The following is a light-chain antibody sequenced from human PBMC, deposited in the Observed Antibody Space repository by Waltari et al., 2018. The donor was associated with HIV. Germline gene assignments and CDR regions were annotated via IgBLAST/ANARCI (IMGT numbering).Light chain of an antibody. CDR1: KTISTY. J-gene: IGKJ1*01. V-gene: IGKV1-39*01. CDR3: QQSYKAPRT. Sequence: DIQMTQSPSSLSASVGDRVTITCRASKTISTYLNWYQQKPGNAPNLLIYAAFNLQSGVPSRFSGSGSGTDFTLTISSLQPEDFASYYCQQSYKAPRTFGQGTKVEIK. CDR2: AAF.